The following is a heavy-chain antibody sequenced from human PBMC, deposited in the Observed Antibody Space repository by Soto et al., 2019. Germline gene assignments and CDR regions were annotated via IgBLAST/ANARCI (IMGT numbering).Heavy chain of an antibody. Sequence: QVQLVESGGGVVQPGKSLRLSCAASGFSFSNYAMHWVRQAPGKGLEWEAVIWSDGSNKYYADSVKGRFTISKDNYQNTVYMQMNSLRAEDTAVYYCTRDPYGGSRYYFDSWGQGTLVTVSS. CDR3: TRDPYGGSRYYFDS. CDR2: IWSDGSNK. V-gene: IGHV3-33*01. J-gene: IGHJ4*02. D-gene: IGHD1-26*01. CDR1: GFSFSNYA.